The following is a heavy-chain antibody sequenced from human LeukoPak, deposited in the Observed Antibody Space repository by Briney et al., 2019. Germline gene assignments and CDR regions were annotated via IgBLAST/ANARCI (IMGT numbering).Heavy chain of an antibody. CDR3: AGGGNTGTSLGDAFDI. V-gene: IGHV1-2*02. J-gene: IGHJ3*02. CDR2: INPNSGGT. Sequence: ASVKVSCKASGYTFTGYYMHWVRQAPGQGLEWMGWINPNSGGTNYAQKFQGRVTMTRDTSISTAYMELSRLRSDDTAVYYCAGGGNTGTSLGDAFDIWGQGTMVTVSS. CDR1: GYTFTGYY. D-gene: IGHD1-7*01.